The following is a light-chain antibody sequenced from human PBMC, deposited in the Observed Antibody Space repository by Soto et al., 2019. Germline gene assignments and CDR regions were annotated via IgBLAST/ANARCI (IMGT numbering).Light chain of an antibody. J-gene: IGKJ2*01. CDR2: DAS. CDR3: QQYDNLPYT. Sequence: DIQMTQSPSSLSASVGDTVTITCQASQDIRNYLNWYQQNPGKAPKLLIYDASTLETGVPSRFSGSGSETDFTFTISSLQPEDVATYYCQQYDNLPYTFGQGTKLEI. V-gene: IGKV1-33*01. CDR1: QDIRNY.